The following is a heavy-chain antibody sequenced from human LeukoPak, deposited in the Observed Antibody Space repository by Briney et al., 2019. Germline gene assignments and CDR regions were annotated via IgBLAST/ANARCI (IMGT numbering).Heavy chain of an antibody. V-gene: IGHV4-4*02. D-gene: IGHD2-15*01. CDR1: GGSISSHNW. Sequence: SGTLSLTCAVSGGSISSHNWWSWVRQPPGRGLEWIGEIYHSGSTNYNPSLKSRVTISVDKSKNQFSLKLNSVTAADTAVYYCAPLGYCSGDDCHRPYWGQGALVTVSS. CDR3: APLGYCSGDDCHRPY. J-gene: IGHJ4*02. CDR2: IYHSGST.